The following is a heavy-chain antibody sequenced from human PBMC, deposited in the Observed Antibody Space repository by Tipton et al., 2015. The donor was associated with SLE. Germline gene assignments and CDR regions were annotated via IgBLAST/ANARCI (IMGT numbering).Heavy chain of an antibody. CDR1: GGSISNSY. V-gene: IGHV4-59*06. CDR3: ASTSIRQFADN. J-gene: IGHJ4*02. Sequence: TLSFTCTVSGGSISNSYWTWIRQPPGKGLEWIGYIYHSGNTYYNPSLKSRVSISVDTSKNQFSLKLNSVTAADTAVYYCASTSIRQFADNWGQGTLITVSS. CDR2: IYHSGNT. D-gene: IGHD5-24*01.